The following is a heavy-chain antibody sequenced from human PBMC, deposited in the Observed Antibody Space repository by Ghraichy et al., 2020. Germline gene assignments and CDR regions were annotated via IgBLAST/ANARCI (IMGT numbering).Heavy chain of an antibody. D-gene: IGHD1-14*01. V-gene: IGHV3-15*01. CDR3: HTDMKWRQPSDY. Sequence: GGSLRLSCVVSGFTFSDAWMSWVRQAPGKGLEWVGRIRSKTDGATTDYEAPVKGRFTISRDDSKNTLFLQMSSLRTEDTAVYYCHTDMKWRQPSDYWGQGTLVTGSS. J-gene: IGHJ4*02. CDR2: IRSKTDGATT. CDR1: GFTFSDAW.